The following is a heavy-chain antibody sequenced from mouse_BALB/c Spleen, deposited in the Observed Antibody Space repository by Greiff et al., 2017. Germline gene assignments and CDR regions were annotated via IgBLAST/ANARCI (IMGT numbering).Heavy chain of an antibody. J-gene: IGHJ2*01. CDR2: INSNGGST. D-gene: IGHD2-3*01. V-gene: IGHV5-6-3*01. Sequence: EVQRVESGGGLVQPGGSLKLSCAASGFTFSSYGMSWVRQTPDKRLELVATINSNGGSTYYPDSVKGRFTISRDNAKNTLYLQMSSLKSEDTAMYYCAREDGPYFDYWGQGTTLTVSS. CDR1: GFTFSSYG. CDR3: AREDGPYFDY.